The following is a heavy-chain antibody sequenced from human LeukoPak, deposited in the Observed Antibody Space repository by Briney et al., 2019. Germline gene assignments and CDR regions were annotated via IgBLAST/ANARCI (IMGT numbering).Heavy chain of an antibody. V-gene: IGHV4-34*01. D-gene: IGHD1-14*01. Sequence: SETLSLTCAVYGGSFSGYSWSWIRQPPGKGLEWIGEINHSGSTNYNPSLKSRVTISVDTSKNQFSLKLSSVTAADTAVYYCARVKRGVTVLPTDYWGQGTLVTVSS. CDR3: ARVKRGVTVLPTDY. CDR2: INHSGST. J-gene: IGHJ4*02. CDR1: GGSFSGYS.